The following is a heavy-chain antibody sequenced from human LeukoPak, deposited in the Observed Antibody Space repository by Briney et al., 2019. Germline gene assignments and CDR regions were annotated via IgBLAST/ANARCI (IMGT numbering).Heavy chain of an antibody. CDR3: ARENNPPQVVPVGMRSLGMDV. J-gene: IGHJ6*02. V-gene: IGHV1-8*01. Sequence: ASVKVSCKASGYAFTSYDINWVRQATGQGLEWMGWMNPNSGNTGYAQKFQGRVTMTRNTSISTAYMELSSLRSEDTAVYYCARENNPPQVVPVGMRSLGMDVWGQGTTVTVSS. CDR1: GYAFTSYD. CDR2: MNPNSGNT. D-gene: IGHD2-2*01.